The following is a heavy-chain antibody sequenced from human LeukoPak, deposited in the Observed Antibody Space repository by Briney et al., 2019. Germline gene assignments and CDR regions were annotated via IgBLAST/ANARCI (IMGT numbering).Heavy chain of an antibody. D-gene: IGHD1-26*01. CDR2: ISSSSSYI. CDR1: GFTFSSYS. CDR3: ARDLVGATWAFDI. Sequence: GGSLRLSCAASGFTFSSYSMNWVRQAPGKGLEWVSSISSSSSYIYYADSVKGRFTISRDNSKNTLYLQMNSLRAEDTAVYYCARDLVGATWAFDIWGQGTMVTVSS. J-gene: IGHJ3*02. V-gene: IGHV3-21*04.